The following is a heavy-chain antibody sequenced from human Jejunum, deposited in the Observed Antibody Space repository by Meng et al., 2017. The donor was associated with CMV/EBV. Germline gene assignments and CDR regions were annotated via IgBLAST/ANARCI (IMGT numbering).Heavy chain of an antibody. D-gene: IGHD1-26*01. CDR1: GYTFTNYG. CDR2: ISAYNGDT. V-gene: IGHV1-18*01. J-gene: IGHJ4*02. CDR3: ARVEVGITSGDY. Sequence: AQLVHAGGEVKNPGASVKFSCKASGYTFTNYGITWVRQAPGQGLEWMGWISAYNGDTNYAQTLQGRVTMTTDTSTSTAYMELRSLRPDDTAVYYCARVEVGITSGDYWGQGTLVTVSS.